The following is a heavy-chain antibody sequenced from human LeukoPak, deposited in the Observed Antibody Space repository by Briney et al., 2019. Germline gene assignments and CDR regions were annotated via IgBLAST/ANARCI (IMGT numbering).Heavy chain of an antibody. D-gene: IGHD2-2*01. V-gene: IGHV3-23*01. CDR1: GFTFTRNA. CDR2: IDGSGGTT. J-gene: IGHJ4*02. Sequence: GGSLRLSCAASGFTFTRNAMAWVRQAPGKGLEWVSAIDGSGGTTFYADSVKGRVTISRVQSTNTVYLQMNSLRADDTAVYYCAKVHCSSTSCSRADNWGQGTLVTVSS. CDR3: AKVHCSSTSCSRADN.